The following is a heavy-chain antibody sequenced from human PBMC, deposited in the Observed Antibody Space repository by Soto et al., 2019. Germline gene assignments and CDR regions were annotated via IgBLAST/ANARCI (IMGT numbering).Heavy chain of an antibody. V-gene: IGHV4-61*01. CDR1: GGSVSSGSYY. Sequence: SETLSLTCTVSGGSVSSGSYYWSWIRQPPGKGLEWIGYIYYSGSTNYNPSLKSRVTISVDTSKNQFSLKLSSVTAADTAVYYCARVYRIKYYYGTDVWGQGTTVTVSS. CDR2: IYYSGST. J-gene: IGHJ6*02. CDR3: ARVYRIKYYYGTDV.